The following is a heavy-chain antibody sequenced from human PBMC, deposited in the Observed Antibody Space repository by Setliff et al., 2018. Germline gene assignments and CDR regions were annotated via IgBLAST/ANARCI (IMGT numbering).Heavy chain of an antibody. D-gene: IGHD5-18*01. CDR3: ARDLKVDTAMVEYNWFDP. CDR1: GYTFTSYG. J-gene: IGHJ5*02. Sequence: GASVKVSCKASGYTFTSYGISWVRQAPGQGLEWMGRINPNNGGTNYAQKFQGRVTMTRDTSTSTVYMELSSLRSEDTAVYYCARDLKVDTAMVEYNWFDPWGQGTLVTVSS. CDR2: INPNNGGT. V-gene: IGHV1-18*01.